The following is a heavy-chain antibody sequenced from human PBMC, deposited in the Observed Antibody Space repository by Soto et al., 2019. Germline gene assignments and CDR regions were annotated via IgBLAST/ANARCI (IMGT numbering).Heavy chain of an antibody. CDR3: ARDADTNYSNSYYYYYDMDA. D-gene: IGHD4-4*01. Sequence: ASVKVSCKASGYTFTGYYMHWVRQAPGQGLEWMGWINPNSGGTNYAQKFQGWVTMTRDTSISTAYMELSRLRSDDTAVYYCARDADTNYSNSYYYYYDMDAWGQGTTVTVSS. CDR2: INPNSGGT. V-gene: IGHV1-2*04. J-gene: IGHJ6*01. CDR1: GYTFTGYY.